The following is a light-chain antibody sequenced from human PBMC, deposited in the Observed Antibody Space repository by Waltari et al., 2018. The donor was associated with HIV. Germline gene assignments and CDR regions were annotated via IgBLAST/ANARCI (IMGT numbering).Light chain of an antibody. V-gene: IGLV1-47*01. Sequence: SVLTPPPAASGLPGQRVTIYCSGCNSTIGRNYVYWYQQLPGMAPKLLIFRNDPRPSGAPDRFSGSKSGTAASLAISGLRSEYEADYYCATWDDSVRGPVLFGGGTRVTVL. CDR3: ATWDDSVRGPVL. CDR1: NSTIGRNY. J-gene: IGLJ2*01. CDR2: RND.